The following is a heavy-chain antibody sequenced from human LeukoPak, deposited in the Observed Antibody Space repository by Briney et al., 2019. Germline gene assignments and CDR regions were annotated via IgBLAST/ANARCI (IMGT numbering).Heavy chain of an antibody. CDR2: IIPGDGST. V-gene: IGHV1-46*01. CDR3: ARGKVVTMVRGVIITYFDY. CDR1: GYSFTRYF. J-gene: IGHJ4*02. Sequence: ASVKVSCKASGYSFTRYFIHWVRQAPGQGLEWMGIIIPGDGSTSYAQKFQGRVTMTRDTSTSTVYMELSSLRSEDTAVYYCARGKVVTMVRGVIITYFDYWGQGTLVTVSS. D-gene: IGHD3-10*01.